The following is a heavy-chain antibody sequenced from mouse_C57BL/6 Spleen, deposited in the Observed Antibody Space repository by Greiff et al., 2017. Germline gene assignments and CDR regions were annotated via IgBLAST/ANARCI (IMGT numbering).Heavy chain of an antibody. V-gene: IGHV5-17*01. Sequence: EVKLMESGGGLVKPGGSLKLSCAASGFTFSDYGMHWVRQAPEKGLEWVAYISSGSSTIYYADTVKGRFTISRDNAKNTLFLQMTSLRSEDTAMYYCARPLITTVVATPAYWGQGTLVTVSA. CDR3: ARPLITTVVATPAY. CDR2: ISSGSSTI. D-gene: IGHD1-1*01. CDR1: GFTFSDYG. J-gene: IGHJ3*01.